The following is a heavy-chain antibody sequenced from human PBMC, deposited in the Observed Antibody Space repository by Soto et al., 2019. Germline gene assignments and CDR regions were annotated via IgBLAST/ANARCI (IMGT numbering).Heavy chain of an antibody. CDR3: ARGRGRYSYGRYNCFDP. Sequence: QVQLVQSGAEVKKPGSSVKVSCKASGGTFSSYAISWVLQAPGQGLEWMGGIIPIFGTANYAQKLQGRVTITADESTSTDYMELSGLRSEDTAVSYCARGRGRYSYGRYNCFDPWGKGTLVTVSS. V-gene: IGHV1-69*12. D-gene: IGHD5-18*01. CDR2: IIPIFGTA. CDR1: GGTFSSYA. J-gene: IGHJ5*02.